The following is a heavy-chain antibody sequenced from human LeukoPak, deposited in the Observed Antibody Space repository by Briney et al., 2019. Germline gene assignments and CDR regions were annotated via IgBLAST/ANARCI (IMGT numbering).Heavy chain of an antibody. J-gene: IGHJ3*02. CDR3: AKDQHGEAFDI. Sequence: PGGSLRLSCAASGFTFRSYAMNWVRQAPGKGLEWVSAISGSGSATYYADSVKGRFTISRDNSKNTLYLQMNSLRAKDTAVYYCAKDQHGEAFDIWGPGTMVTVSS. CDR1: GFTFRSYA. CDR2: ISGSGSAT. V-gene: IGHV3-23*01.